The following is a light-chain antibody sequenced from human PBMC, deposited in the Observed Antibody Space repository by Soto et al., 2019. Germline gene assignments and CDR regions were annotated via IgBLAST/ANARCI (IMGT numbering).Light chain of an antibody. CDR3: QQFGGSPPSWT. J-gene: IGKJ1*01. CDR1: QSVSSNS. V-gene: IGKV3-20*01. CDR2: GAS. Sequence: ESVLTQSPGTLSSSPGERATLSCRASQSVSSNSLAWYQQKPGQAPGLLIYGASSRATGTPDRFSGSGSGTDFTLTISRLEPEDFAVYYCQQFGGSPPSWTFGQGTKVEI.